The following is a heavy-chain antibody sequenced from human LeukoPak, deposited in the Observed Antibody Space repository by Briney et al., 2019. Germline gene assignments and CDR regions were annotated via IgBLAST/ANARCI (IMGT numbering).Heavy chain of an antibody. CDR1: GFTFSSYW. D-gene: IGHD5-12*01. CDR3: ASERGYSGYGDFDY. V-gene: IGHV3-7*01. Sequence: GGSLRLSCAASGFTFSSYWMSWVRHAPGKGLEWVANINQDGSEKYYVDSVKGRFSISRDNAKSSLYLQMSSLRAEDTAVYYCASERGYSGYGDFDYWGQGTLVTVSS. CDR2: INQDGSEK. J-gene: IGHJ4*02.